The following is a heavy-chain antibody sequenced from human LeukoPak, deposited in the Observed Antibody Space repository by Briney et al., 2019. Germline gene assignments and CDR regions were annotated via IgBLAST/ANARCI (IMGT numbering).Heavy chain of an antibody. CDR1: GYTFTGYY. CDR2: INPNTRGI. CDR3: ARDHLDYYQGLHV. V-gene: IGHV1-2*02. Sequence: ASVKVSCKAYGYTFTGYYIHWVRQAPGQPLEYMGCINPNTRGINYAQKFQDRVTMTRDTSISAAFMELSRLRSDDTAVYYCARDHLDYYQGLHVWGQGTKVTVSS. D-gene: IGHD3-10*01. J-gene: IGHJ6*02.